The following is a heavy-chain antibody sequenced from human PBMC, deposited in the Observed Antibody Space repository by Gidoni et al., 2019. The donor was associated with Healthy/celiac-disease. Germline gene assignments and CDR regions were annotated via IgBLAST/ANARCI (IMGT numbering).Heavy chain of an antibody. D-gene: IGHD6-19*01. CDR1: GFTFSSYG. CDR3: AKPSGWYSLDY. V-gene: IGHV3-23*01. J-gene: IGHJ4*02. CDR2: ISGSGGST. Sequence: EVQLLESGGGLVQPGGSLRLSWAASGFTFSSYGMSWVRQAPGKGLEWVSAISGSGGSTYYAASVKGRFTISRDNSKNTLYLQMNSLRAEDTAVYYCAKPSGWYSLDYWGQGTLVTVSS.